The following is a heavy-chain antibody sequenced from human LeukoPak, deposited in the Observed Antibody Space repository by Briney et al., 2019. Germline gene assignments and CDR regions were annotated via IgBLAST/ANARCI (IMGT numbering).Heavy chain of an antibody. CDR1: GFTLEHYG. D-gene: IGHD1-26*01. V-gene: IGHV3-20*04. CDR3: ARKGLGGELGGFDY. CDR2: INWNGGIT. Sequence: PGGSLRLSCEASGFTLEHYGMSWVRQAPGKGVEWVAGINWNGGITGYADSVKGRFTISRDNAKNSLYLQMNSLRVEDTALYYCARKGLGGELGGFDYWGQGTLVTVPS. J-gene: IGHJ4*02.